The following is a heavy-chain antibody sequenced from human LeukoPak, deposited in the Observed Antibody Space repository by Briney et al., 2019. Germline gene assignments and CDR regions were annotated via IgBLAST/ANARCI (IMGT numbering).Heavy chain of an antibody. CDR1: GGSISSYY. Sequence: KPSETLSLTCTVSGGSISSYYWSWIRQPPGKGLEWIGYTYYSGSTNYNPSLKSRVTISVDTSKNQFSLKLSSVTAADTAVYYCARQGIAVAGTPLDNWFDPWGQGTLVTVSS. J-gene: IGHJ5*02. D-gene: IGHD6-19*01. CDR2: TYYSGST. CDR3: ARQGIAVAGTPLDNWFDP. V-gene: IGHV4-59*08.